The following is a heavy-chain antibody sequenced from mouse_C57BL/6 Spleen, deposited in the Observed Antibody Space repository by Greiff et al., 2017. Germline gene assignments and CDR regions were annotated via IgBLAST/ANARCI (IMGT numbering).Heavy chain of an antibody. J-gene: IGHJ2*01. V-gene: IGHV1-52*01. D-gene: IGHD3-2*02. CDR1: GYTFTSYW. CDR2: IDPSDSET. Sequence: QVQLQQPGAELVRPGSSVKLSCKASGYTFTSYWMHWVKQRPIQGLEWIGNIDPSDSETHYNQKFTDKATLTVDKSSSTAYMQLSSLTSEDSAVYYCARSRTAQAHYFDYWGQGTTLTVSS. CDR3: ARSRTAQAHYFDY.